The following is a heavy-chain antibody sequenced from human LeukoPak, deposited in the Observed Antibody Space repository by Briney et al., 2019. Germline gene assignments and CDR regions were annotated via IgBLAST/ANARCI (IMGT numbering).Heavy chain of an antibody. D-gene: IGHD1-14*01. CDR1: GYTLNSYG. Sequence: ASVKISCKASGYTLNSYGISWVRQAPGQGLEWMGIINPSGGSTDYTQKFQGRVTMTRDTATSTVYMELSSLRSEDTAVYYCAKAAPRSNNQLDYWGQGTLVTVSS. CDR2: INPSGGST. V-gene: IGHV1-46*02. CDR3: AKAAPRSNNQLDY. J-gene: IGHJ4*02.